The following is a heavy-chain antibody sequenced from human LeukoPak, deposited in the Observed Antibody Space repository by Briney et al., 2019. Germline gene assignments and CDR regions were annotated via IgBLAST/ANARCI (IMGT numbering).Heavy chain of an antibody. CDR3: AKFEWELLEFDY. Sequence: PGGSLRLSCAASGFTFDDYAMHWVRQAPGKGLEWVAFIRYDGSNKYYADSVKGRFTISRDNSKNTLYLQMNSLRAEDTAVYYCAKFEWELLEFDYWGQGTLVTVSS. J-gene: IGHJ4*02. CDR2: IRYDGSNK. D-gene: IGHD1-26*01. V-gene: IGHV3-30*02. CDR1: GFTFDDYA.